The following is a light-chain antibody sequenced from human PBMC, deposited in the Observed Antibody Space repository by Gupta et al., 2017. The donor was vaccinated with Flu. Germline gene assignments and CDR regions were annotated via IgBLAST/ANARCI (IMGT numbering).Light chain of an antibody. CDR1: SSDVGSYNL. CDR3: CSYAGSSTLWV. Sequence: QSALTQPASVSGSPGQSITISCTGTSSDVGSYNLFSWYQQHPGKAPKLMIYEGSKRPSGVSKRFSGSKSGNTAARTIAGLQAEDEADYYCCSYAGSSTLWVFGGGTKLTVL. J-gene: IGLJ3*02. V-gene: IGLV2-23*01. CDR2: EGS.